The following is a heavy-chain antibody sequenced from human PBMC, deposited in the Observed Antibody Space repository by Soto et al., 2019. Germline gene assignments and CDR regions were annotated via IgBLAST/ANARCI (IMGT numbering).Heavy chain of an antibody. J-gene: IGHJ6*03. CDR3: ARSPPSTYSSSWYMQYYMDV. V-gene: IGHV3-33*01. CDR1: GFTFSSYG. D-gene: IGHD6-13*01. Sequence: GGSLRLSCAASGFTFSSYGMHWVRQAPGKGLEWVAVIWYDGSNKYYADSVKGRFTISRDNSKNTLYLQMNSLRAEDTAVYYCARSPPSTYSSSWYMQYYMDVWGKGTTVTVSS. CDR2: IWYDGSNK.